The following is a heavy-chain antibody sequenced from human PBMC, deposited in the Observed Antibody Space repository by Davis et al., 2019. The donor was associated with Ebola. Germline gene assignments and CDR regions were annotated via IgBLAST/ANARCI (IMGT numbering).Heavy chain of an antibody. Sequence: GGSLRLSCAASGFTFSSYGMHWVRQAPGKGLEWVAVIWYDGSNKYYADSVKGRFTISRDDSKNTLFLQMNSLRAEDTAVYYCARGGSGGHNFDYWGQGTLVTVSS. CDR1: GFTFSSYG. CDR3: ARGGSGGHNFDY. V-gene: IGHV3-33*01. CDR2: IWYDGSNK. J-gene: IGHJ4*02. D-gene: IGHD4-23*01.